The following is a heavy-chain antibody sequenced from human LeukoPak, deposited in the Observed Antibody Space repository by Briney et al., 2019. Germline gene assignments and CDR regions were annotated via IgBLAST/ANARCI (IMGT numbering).Heavy chain of an antibody. CDR3: ARHSSTNSVGDQIPEDYYYYGMDV. J-gene: IGHJ6*02. V-gene: IGHV4-39*01. Sequence: SETLSLTCTVSGGSISSSSYYWGWIRQPPGKGLEWIGSIYYSGSTYYNPSLKSRVTISVDTSKNQFSLKLSSVTAADTAVYYCARHSSTNSVGDQIPEDYYYYGMDVWGQGTTVTVSS. CDR1: GGSISSSSYY. CDR2: IYYSGST. D-gene: IGHD2-8*01.